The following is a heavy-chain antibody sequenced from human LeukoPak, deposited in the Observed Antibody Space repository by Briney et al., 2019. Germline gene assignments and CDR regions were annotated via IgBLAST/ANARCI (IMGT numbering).Heavy chain of an antibody. CDR1: GGTFSSYA. D-gene: IGHD2-2*01. CDR2: IIPIFGTA. CDR3: ARERYCSSTSCYAFDY. J-gene: IGHJ4*02. Sequence: ASVKVSCKVSGGTFSSYAISWVRQAPGQGLEWMGRIIPIFGTANYAQKFQGRVTITTDESTSTAYMELSSLRSEDTAVYYCARERYCSSTSCYAFDYWGQGTLVTVSS. V-gene: IGHV1-69*05.